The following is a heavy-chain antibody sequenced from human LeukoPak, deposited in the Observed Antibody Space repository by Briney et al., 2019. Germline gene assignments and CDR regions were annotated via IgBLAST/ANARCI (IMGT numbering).Heavy chain of an antibody. V-gene: IGHV3-23*01. CDR2: ISGSGGST. CDR3: AGHRFGSARFDP. Sequence: GGSLRLSCAASGFTFSSYAMSWVRQAPGKGLEWVSAISGSGGSTYYADSVKGRFTISRDNSKNTLYLQMNSLGAEDTAVYYCAGHRFGSARFDPWGQGILVTVSS. D-gene: IGHD3-16*01. CDR1: GFTFSSYA. J-gene: IGHJ5*02.